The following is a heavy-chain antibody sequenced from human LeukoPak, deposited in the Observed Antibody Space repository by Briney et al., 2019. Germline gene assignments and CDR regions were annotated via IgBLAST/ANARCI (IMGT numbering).Heavy chain of an antibody. J-gene: IGHJ6*02. CDR1: GYTFTSYG. CDR2: INPSGGTT. CDR3: AREPCIGGTCVAGYYGMDV. V-gene: IGHV1-46*01. D-gene: IGHD2-15*01. Sequence: ASVKVSCKASGYTFTSYGISWVRQAPGQGLEWVGVINPSGGTTTYAQKFQGRVTMTRDTSTSTVYMELSSLSSEDTAVYYCAREPCIGGTCVAGYYGMDVWGQGTTVTVSS.